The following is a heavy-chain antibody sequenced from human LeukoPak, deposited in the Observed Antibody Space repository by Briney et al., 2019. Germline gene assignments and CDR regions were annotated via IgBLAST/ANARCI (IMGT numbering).Heavy chain of an antibody. CDR2: ISYDGSNK. CDR1: GFTFSSYA. D-gene: IGHD3-10*01. CDR3: ARAAHRGFSFDY. V-gene: IGHV3-30*04. Sequence: SGGSLRLSCAASGFTFSSYAMHWVRQAPGKGLEWVAVISYDGSNKYYADSVKGRFTISKDISQNTLFLQMNSLRPEDTAVYYCARAAHRGFSFDYWGQGTLVTVSS. J-gene: IGHJ4*02.